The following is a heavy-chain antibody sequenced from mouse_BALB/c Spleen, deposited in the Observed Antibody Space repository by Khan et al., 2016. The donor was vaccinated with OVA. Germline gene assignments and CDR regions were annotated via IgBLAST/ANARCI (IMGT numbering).Heavy chain of an antibody. CDR2: INPNNGGP. J-gene: IGHJ3*01. CDR1: GYTFSSYY. Sequence: QVRLQQSGAELVKPGASVKLSCKASGYTFSSYYMYWVKQRPGQGLEWIGGINPNNGGPNFNEKFKTKATLTVDKSSSTAHMHLSSLTSEDSAVYFGTRSGYGNPFAYWGQGTLVTVSP. V-gene: IGHV1S81*02. D-gene: IGHD2-1*01. CDR3: TRSGYGNPFAY.